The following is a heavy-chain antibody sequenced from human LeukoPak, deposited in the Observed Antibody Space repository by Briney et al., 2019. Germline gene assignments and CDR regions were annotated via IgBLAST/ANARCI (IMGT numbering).Heavy chain of an antibody. Sequence: SETLSLTCTVSGGSISSGDYYWSWIRQPPGKGLEWIGYIYYSGSTYYNPSLKSRVTISVDTSKNQFSLKLSSVTAADTAVYYCASEGCSSTSCTHHWFDPWGQGTLVTVPS. D-gene: IGHD2-2*01. J-gene: IGHJ5*02. CDR1: GGSISSGDYY. V-gene: IGHV4-30-4*01. CDR3: ASEGCSSTSCTHHWFDP. CDR2: IYYSGST.